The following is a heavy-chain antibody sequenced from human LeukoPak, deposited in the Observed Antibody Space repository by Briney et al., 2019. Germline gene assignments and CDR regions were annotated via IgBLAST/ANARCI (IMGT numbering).Heavy chain of an antibody. Sequence: GGSLRLSCIASGFTFSDYSFNWVRQAPGKGLEWVSCISTRGSYIYYADSVKGRFTISRDNARNSVYLQMNSLRVEDTAVYYCAKGPLLWNWGQGTLVTVSS. J-gene: IGHJ4*02. CDR2: ISTRGSYI. CDR1: GFTFSDYS. CDR3: AKGPLLWN. V-gene: IGHV3-21*01. D-gene: IGHD2/OR15-2a*01.